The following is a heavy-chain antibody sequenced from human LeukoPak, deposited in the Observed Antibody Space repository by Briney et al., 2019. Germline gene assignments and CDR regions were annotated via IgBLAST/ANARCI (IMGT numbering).Heavy chain of an antibody. J-gene: IGHJ4*02. CDR3: AKVGSHVRLPEGFDY. D-gene: IGHD2-15*01. V-gene: IGHV3-23*01. Sequence: GGSLRLSCAASGFTFSSYAMSWVRQAPGKGLEWVSAISGSGGSTYHADSVKGRFTISRDNSKNTLYLQMNSLRAEDTAVYYCAKVGSHVRLPEGFDYWGQGTLVTVSS. CDR2: ISGSGGST. CDR1: GFTFSSYA.